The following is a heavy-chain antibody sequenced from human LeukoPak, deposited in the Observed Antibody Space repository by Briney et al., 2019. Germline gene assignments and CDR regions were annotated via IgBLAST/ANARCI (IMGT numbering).Heavy chain of an antibody. CDR2: ISEGVGNT. D-gene: IGHD4-17*01. Sequence: GGSLRLSCAASGFTFTNYAMTWARQAPGKGLEWVSGISEGVGNTYADSVKGRFTISRDYSKNTLYLQMNSLRAEDTALYYCAKREKGTTGRFFDYWGQGTLVTVSS. CDR3: AKREKGTTGRFFDY. CDR1: GFTFTNYA. J-gene: IGHJ4*02. V-gene: IGHV3-23*01.